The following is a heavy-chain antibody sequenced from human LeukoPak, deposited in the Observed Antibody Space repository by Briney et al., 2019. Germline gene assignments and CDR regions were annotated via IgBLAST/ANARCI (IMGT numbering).Heavy chain of an antibody. D-gene: IGHD2-15*01. V-gene: IGHV3-23*01. J-gene: IGHJ4*02. CDR3: AKDSCSGGSCYFGLDY. CDR2: ISGSGGST. CDR1: GFTSSSYA. Sequence: GGSLRLSCAASGFTSSSYAMSWVRQAPGKGLEWVSAISGSGGSTYYADSVKGRFTISRDNSKNTLYLQMNSLRAEDTAVYYCAKDSCSGGSCYFGLDYWGQGTLVTVSS.